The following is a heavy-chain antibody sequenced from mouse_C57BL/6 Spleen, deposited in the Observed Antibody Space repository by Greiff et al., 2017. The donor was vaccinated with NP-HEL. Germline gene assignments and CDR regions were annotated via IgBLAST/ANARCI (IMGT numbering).Heavy chain of an antibody. D-gene: IGHD2-2*01. J-gene: IGHJ2*01. Sequence: QVQLKQSGAELVRPGTSVKVSCKASGYAFTNYLIEWVKQRPGQGLEWIGVINPGSGGTNYNEKFKGKATLTADKSSSTAYMQLSSLTSEDSAVYFCARRGTMVTYFDYWGQGTTLTVSS. CDR2: INPGSGGT. CDR3: ARRGTMVTYFDY. V-gene: IGHV1-54*01. CDR1: GYAFTNYL.